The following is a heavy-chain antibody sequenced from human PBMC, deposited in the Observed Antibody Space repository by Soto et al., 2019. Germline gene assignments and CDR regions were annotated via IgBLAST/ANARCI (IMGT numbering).Heavy chain of an antibody. J-gene: IGHJ4*02. D-gene: IGHD4-17*01. CDR1: GFTFSSYS. CDR3: ARHYGDYIRYFDY. Sequence: GGSLRLSCAASGFTFSSYSMNWVRQAPGKGLEWVSYISSSSSTIYYADSVKGRFTISRDNAKNSLYLQMNSLRAEDTAVYYCARHYGDYIRYFDYWGQGTLVTVSS. V-gene: IGHV3-48*01. CDR2: ISSSSSTI.